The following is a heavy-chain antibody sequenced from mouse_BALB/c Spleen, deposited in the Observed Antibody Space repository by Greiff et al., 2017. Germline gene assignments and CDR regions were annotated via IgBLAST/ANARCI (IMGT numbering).Heavy chain of an antibody. D-gene: IGHD2-4*01. V-gene: IGHV14-3*02. J-gene: IGHJ1*01. Sequence: VQLQQPGAELVKPGTSVKLSCKASGYNFTSYWINWVKQRPEQGLEWIGRIDPANGNTKYDPKFQGKATITADTSSNTAYLQLSSLTSEDTAVYYCARDYDYDWYFDVWGAGTTVTVSS. CDR3: ARDYDYDWYFDV. CDR1: GYNFTSYW. CDR2: IDPANGNT.